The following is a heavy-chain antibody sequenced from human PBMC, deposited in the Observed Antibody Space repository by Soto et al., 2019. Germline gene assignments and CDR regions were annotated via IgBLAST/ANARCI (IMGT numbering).Heavy chain of an antibody. CDR1: GASVSSGDYY. D-gene: IGHD1-1*01. CDR3: VGTGTTDDP. CDR2: IYSSGGS. J-gene: IGHJ5*02. Sequence: PSETLSLTCTVSGASVSSGDYYWSCIRQPPGKGLEWIGYIYSSGGSYYNPSLKGRLTISIDTSKNQFSLKLNSVTVADTAIYYCVGTGTTDDPWGQGTLVTVSS. V-gene: IGHV4-30-4*01.